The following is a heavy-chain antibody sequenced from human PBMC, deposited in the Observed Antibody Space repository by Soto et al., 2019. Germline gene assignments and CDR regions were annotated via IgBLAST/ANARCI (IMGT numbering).Heavy chain of an antibody. V-gene: IGHV4-39*01. CDR3: ARTSSVTTAFFDS. Sequence: PSETLSLTCTVSGGSISSSSYYWAGIRQPPGKGLEWIGSIYYSGSTYYNPSLKSRVTISVDTSKNQFSLKLSSVTAADTAVYYCARTSSVTTAFFDSWGQGTLVTVS. D-gene: IGHD4-17*01. J-gene: IGHJ4*02. CDR2: IYYSGST. CDR1: GGSISSSSYY.